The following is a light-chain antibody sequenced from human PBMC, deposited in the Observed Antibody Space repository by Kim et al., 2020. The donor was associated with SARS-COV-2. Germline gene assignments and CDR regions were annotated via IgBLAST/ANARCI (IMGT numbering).Light chain of an antibody. CDR1: TGDVTMGHY. V-gene: IGLV7-46*01. CDR3: LLCYSGSYV. CDR2: DTS. J-gene: IGLJ1*01. Sequence: PGGPPTLSFGPSTGDVTMGHYPDWFQQKPGQATRTLIYDTSNTLSWTPARFSGSLPGGKAALTLSGAQPEDEAEYYCLLCYSGSYVFGTGTKVTVL.